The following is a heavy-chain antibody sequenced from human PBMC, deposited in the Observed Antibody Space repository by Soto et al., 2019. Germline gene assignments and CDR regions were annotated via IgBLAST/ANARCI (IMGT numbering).Heavy chain of an antibody. D-gene: IGHD2-15*01. Sequence: QVQLQQWGAGLLKPSETLSLTCAVYGGSFSGYYWSWIRQPPGKGLEWIGEINHSGSTNYNPSLKSRVTISVDTSKNQFSQKLSSVTAADTAVYYCARVRKWSSYYYYGMDVWGQGTTVTVSS. J-gene: IGHJ6*02. CDR2: INHSGST. CDR3: ARVRKWSSYYYYGMDV. CDR1: GGSFSGYY. V-gene: IGHV4-34*01.